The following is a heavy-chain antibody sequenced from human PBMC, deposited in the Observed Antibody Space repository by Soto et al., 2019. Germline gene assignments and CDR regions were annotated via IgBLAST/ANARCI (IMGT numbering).Heavy chain of an antibody. CDR3: ARFRCDFSYDKTGYYYYYYCMDV. D-gene: IGHD3-22*01. CDR2: IDWEDDK. CDR1: GFSLSTSGMC. Sequence: SGPTLVNPTQTLTLTCTFSGFSLSTSGMCVSWIRQPPGKALEWLARIDWEDDKYYSTSLKTRLTISKDTSKNLVVLTMTNMDPVDTATYYCARFRCDFSYDKTGYYYYYYCMDVWGQGTPVTVSS. V-gene: IGHV2-70*11. J-gene: IGHJ6*02.